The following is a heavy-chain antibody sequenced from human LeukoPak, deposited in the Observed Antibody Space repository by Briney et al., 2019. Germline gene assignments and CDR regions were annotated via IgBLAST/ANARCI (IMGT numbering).Heavy chain of an antibody. D-gene: IGHD2-21*01. J-gene: IGHJ4*02. CDR2: IYPGDSDS. Sequence: GESLKISCKGSGYSFSNYWIGWVRQMPGKGLEWMGIIYPGDSDSRYSPSFQGQVIISADRSINTAYLQWSNLEASDTAMYYCARLSAFCGGDCYSPGPRFYCLFDYWGQGALVTVSS. CDR3: ARLSAFCGGDCYSPGPRFYCLFDY. CDR1: GYSFSNYW. V-gene: IGHV5-51*01.